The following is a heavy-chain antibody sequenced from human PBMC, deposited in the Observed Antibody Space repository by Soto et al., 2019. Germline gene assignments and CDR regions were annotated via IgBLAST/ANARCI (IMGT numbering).Heavy chain of an antibody. CDR1: GGSISSSNW. CDR2: IYHSGST. J-gene: IGHJ3*02. V-gene: IGHV4-4*02. CDR3: ARFGGYCSGGSCLTLDAFDI. Sequence: QVQLQESGPGLVKPSGTLSLTCAVSGGSISSSNWWSWVRQPPGKGLEWIGEIYHSGSTNYNPPLKSRVTISVDKSKNQFSLKLSSVTAADTAVYYCARFGGYCSGGSCLTLDAFDIWGRGTMVTVSS. D-gene: IGHD2-15*01.